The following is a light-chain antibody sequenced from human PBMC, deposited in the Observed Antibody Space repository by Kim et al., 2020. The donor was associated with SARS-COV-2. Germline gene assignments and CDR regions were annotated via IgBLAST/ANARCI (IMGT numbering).Light chain of an antibody. CDR2: DVN. J-gene: IGLJ3*02. Sequence: QSALTQPASVSESPGQSITISCTGSSSDVGGYNHVSWYQQHPDNVPKLMIYDVNKRPSWVSSRFSGSKSGNTASLTISVLQTEDEADYYCSSYASSTTWVFGGGTQLTVL. CDR3: SSYASSTTWV. V-gene: IGLV2-14*01. CDR1: SSDVGGYNH.